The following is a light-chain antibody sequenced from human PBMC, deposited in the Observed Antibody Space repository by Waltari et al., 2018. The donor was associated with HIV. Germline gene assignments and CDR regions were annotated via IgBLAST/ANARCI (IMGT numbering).Light chain of an antibody. V-gene: IGKV3-11*01. Sequence: EIVLTQSPATLSLSPGEIATLSCRASQSVGRYLAWYQQKPGQAPRLLIYDASNRATGIPVRFSGSGSGTDFTLTISSLEPEDFALYYCQQRTNWPPYSFGQGTKLEIK. CDR2: DAS. J-gene: IGKJ2*03. CDR3: QQRTNWPPYS. CDR1: QSVGRY.